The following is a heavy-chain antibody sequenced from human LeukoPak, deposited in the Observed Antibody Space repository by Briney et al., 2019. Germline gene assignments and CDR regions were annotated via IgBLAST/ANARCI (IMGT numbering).Heavy chain of an antibody. D-gene: IGHD2-15*01. CDR2: ISWNSGSI. Sequence: GGSLRLSCAASGFTFDDYAMHWVRQAPGKGLEWVSGISWNSGSIGYADSVKGRFTISRDNAKNSLYLQMNSLRAEDTALYYCAKDIGWGVVVVAASGFDYWGQGTLVTVSS. CDR1: GFTFDDYA. V-gene: IGHV3-9*01. J-gene: IGHJ4*02. CDR3: AKDIGWGVVVVAASGFDY.